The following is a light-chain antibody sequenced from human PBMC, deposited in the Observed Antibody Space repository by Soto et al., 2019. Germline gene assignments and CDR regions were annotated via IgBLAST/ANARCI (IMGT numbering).Light chain of an antibody. Sequence: EIVLTHSPGTLSLSPGERATLSCRASQSVSSSYLAWYQQKPGQAPRLLIYGASSRATGIPDRFSGSGSGTDCTLTISRLEPEDFAVYYCQQYGSPPWTFGQGTKVDIK. CDR1: QSVSSSY. CDR3: QQYGSPPWT. CDR2: GAS. V-gene: IGKV3-20*01. J-gene: IGKJ1*01.